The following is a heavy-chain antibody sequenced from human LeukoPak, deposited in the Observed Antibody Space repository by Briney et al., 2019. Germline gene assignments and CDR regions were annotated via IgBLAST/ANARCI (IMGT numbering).Heavy chain of an antibody. CDR3: ARDHYYDSSGYYYTPFDY. D-gene: IGHD3-22*01. CDR1: GGSISSSSYY. V-gene: IGHV4-39*07. Sequence: SESLSLTCTVSGGSISSSSYYWGWIRQPPGKGLGWIGSIYYSGSTYYNPSLKSRVTISVDTSKNQFSLKLSSVTAADTAVYYCARDHYYDSSGYYYTPFDYWGQGTLVTVSS. J-gene: IGHJ4*02. CDR2: IYYSGST.